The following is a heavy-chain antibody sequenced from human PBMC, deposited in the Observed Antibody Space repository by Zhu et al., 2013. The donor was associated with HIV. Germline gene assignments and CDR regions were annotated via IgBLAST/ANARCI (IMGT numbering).Heavy chain of an antibody. CDR2: ISVYNGNT. Sequence: QVQLVQSGSEVKKPGASLTVSCNASGYTFYNYAISWVRQAPGQGLEWMGWISVYNGNTKYAQKVQGRVTMTTDTSTSTAYMELRSLRSDDTAVYYCARDLYSTSSRPFDIWGQGTMVTVSS. CDR3: ARDLYSTSSRPFDI. D-gene: IGHD6-6*01. CDR1: GYTFYNYA. J-gene: IGHJ3*02. V-gene: IGHV1-18*01.